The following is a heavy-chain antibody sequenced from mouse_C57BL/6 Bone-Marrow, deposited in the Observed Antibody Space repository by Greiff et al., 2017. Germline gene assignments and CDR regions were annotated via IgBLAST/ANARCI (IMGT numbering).Heavy chain of an antibody. J-gene: IGHJ3*01. D-gene: IGHD2-5*01. Sequence: DVKLVESGGGLVKPGGSLKLSCAASGFTFSSYAMSWVRQTPEKRLEWVATISDGGSYTYYPDNVKGRFTISRDTAKNNLYLQMSHLKSEDTAMYYCARYYSNSWFAYWGQGTLVTVSA. CDR3: ARYYSNSWFAY. CDR1: GFTFSSYA. V-gene: IGHV5-4*03. CDR2: ISDGGSYT.